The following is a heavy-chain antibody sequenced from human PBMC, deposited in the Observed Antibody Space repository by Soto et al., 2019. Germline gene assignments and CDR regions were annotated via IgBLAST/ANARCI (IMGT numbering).Heavy chain of an antibody. Sequence: QVQLVQSGAEVKKPGASVKVSCKASGYTFTSYDINWVRQATGQGLEWMGWMNPNSGNTGYAQKFQGRVTMTRNTAISTAYMDLSRLRSEDTAVYDCPRGVIHHVSLFWSGKPRVYYGMDLWGQGTTVTVSS. J-gene: IGHJ6*02. V-gene: IGHV1-8*01. D-gene: IGHD3-3*01. CDR1: GYTFTSYD. CDR3: PRGVIHHVSLFWSGKPRVYYGMDL. CDR2: MNPNSGNT.